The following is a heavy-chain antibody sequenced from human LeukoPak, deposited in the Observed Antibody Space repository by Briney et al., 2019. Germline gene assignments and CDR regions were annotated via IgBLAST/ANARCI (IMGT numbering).Heavy chain of an antibody. V-gene: IGHV3-7*01. CDR2: IKQDGSEK. CDR3: ARDTRRYFDY. J-gene: IGHJ4*02. Sequence: GGSLRLSCAASGFTFSRYWMSWVRQAPGKGLEWVANIKQDGSEKYYVDSVKGRFTISRDNAKNSLYLQMNSLRAEDTAVYYCARDTRRYFDYWGQGTLVTVSS. CDR1: GFTFSRYW.